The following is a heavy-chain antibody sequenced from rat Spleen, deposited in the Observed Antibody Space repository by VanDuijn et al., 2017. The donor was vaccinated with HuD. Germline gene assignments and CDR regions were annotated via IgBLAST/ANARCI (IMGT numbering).Heavy chain of an antibody. D-gene: IGHD4-3*01. V-gene: IGHV2-45*01. CDR1: GFSLTNYN. CDR2: MWSGGST. Sequence: QVQLMESGPGLVQPSETLSLTCTVSGFSLTNYNVHWVRQPPGKGLEWMGVMWSGGSTYYNSALKSRLSISRDTSKSQVLLKMNSLQPEDTGTYYCARHLREASGVMDAWGQGASVTVSS. J-gene: IGHJ4*01. CDR3: ARHLREASGVMDA.